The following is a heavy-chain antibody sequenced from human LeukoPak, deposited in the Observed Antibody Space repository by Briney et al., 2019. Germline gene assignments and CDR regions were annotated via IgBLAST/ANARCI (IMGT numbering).Heavy chain of an antibody. CDR3: ARVYPDVDFWSCYYLLDY. CDR1: GFTFRSHG. V-gene: IGHV3-33*01. J-gene: IGHJ4*02. D-gene: IGHD3-3*01. Sequence: PGGSLRLSCAASGFTFRSHGMHWVRQAPGKGLEWAALIWYAGTNKYYADSVKGRFTISRDDSKNTLYLQMNSLRAEDTAVYYCARVYPDVDFWSCYYLLDYWGQGTLVTVSS. CDR2: IWYAGTNK.